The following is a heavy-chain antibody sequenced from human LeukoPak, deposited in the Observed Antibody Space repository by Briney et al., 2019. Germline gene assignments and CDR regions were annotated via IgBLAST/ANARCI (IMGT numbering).Heavy chain of an antibody. Sequence: GGSLRLSCAASGFTFSSYGMHWVRQAPGKGLEWVAVISYDGSNKYYADSVKGRFTISRDNSKNTLYLQMNSLRAEDTAVYYCARGALERELDYWGQGTLVTVSS. CDR3: ARGALERELDY. CDR1: GFTFSSYG. D-gene: IGHD5-24*01. CDR2: ISYDGSNK. J-gene: IGHJ4*02. V-gene: IGHV3-30*03.